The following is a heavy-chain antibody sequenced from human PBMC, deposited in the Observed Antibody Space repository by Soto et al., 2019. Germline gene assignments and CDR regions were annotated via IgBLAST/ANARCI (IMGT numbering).Heavy chain of an antibody. Sequence: SETLSLTCAVYGGSFSGYYWSWIRQPPGKGLEWIGGINHSGSTNYNPSLKSRFTISVDTSKNQFSLKVSSVTAADTAVYYCATTNWKHNWFDPWGQGTLVTVSS. CDR3: ATTNWKHNWFDP. J-gene: IGHJ5*02. CDR2: INHSGST. D-gene: IGHD1-1*01. V-gene: IGHV4-34*01. CDR1: GGSFSGYY.